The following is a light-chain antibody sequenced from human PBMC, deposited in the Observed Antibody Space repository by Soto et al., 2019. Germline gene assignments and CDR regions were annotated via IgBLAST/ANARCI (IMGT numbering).Light chain of an antibody. CDR3: SSYTTTNSLV. V-gene: IGLV2-14*03. Sequence: QSALAQPASVSGSPGQSITISCTGSNSDIGYYNFVSWYQKHPDKAPKLLIFGVTNRPSGISDRFSGSKSGATASLTISGLQAEDDADYYCSSYTTTNSLVFGTGTKLTVL. J-gene: IGLJ1*01. CDR2: GVT. CDR1: NSDIGYYNF.